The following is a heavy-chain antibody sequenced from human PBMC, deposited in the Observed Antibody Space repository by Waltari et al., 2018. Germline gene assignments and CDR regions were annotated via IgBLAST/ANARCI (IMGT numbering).Heavy chain of an antibody. V-gene: IGHV1-2*06. D-gene: IGHD6-6*01. Sequence: QVQLVQSGAEVKKPGASVKVSCKASGYTFTGYYMHWVRQAPGQGLEWMGRINPNSGGTNYAQQFQGRVTMTRDTSISTAYMELSRLRSDDTAVYYCARALIAARPLGYWGQGTLVTVSS. J-gene: IGHJ4*02. CDR3: ARALIAARPLGY. CDR2: INPNSGGT. CDR1: GYTFTGYY.